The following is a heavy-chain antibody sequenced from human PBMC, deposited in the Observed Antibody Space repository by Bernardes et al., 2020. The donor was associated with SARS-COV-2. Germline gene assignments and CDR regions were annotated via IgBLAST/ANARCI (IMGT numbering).Heavy chain of an antibody. V-gene: IGHV5-51*01. CDR1: GYTFANFW. Sequence: GESLKISCRGSGYTFANFWIGWVRQMPGKGLEWMGIIYPSDSDTRYMQSFKGQVTMSVDKSVGSAHLHWSSLKASDTAMYYCARLNIVVVPPAKGGFDIRGQGTMVTVSP. CDR2: IYPSDSDT. CDR3: ARLNIVVVPPAKGGFDI. J-gene: IGHJ3*02. D-gene: IGHD2-2*01.